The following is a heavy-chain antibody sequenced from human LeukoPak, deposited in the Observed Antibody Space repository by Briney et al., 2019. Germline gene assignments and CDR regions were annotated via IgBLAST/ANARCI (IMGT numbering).Heavy chain of an antibody. V-gene: IGHV3-13*01. CDR1: GFTFSSYD. D-gene: IGHD3-22*01. CDR3: ARGGPTMDDSSGYYLMAFDI. J-gene: IGHJ3*02. CDR2: IGTAGDT. Sequence: PGGSLRLSCAASGFTFSSYDMHWVRQATGKGLEWVSAIGTAGDTYYPGSVKGRFTISRENAKNSLYLQMNSLRAEDTAVYYCARGGPTMDDSSGYYLMAFDIWGQGTMVTVSS.